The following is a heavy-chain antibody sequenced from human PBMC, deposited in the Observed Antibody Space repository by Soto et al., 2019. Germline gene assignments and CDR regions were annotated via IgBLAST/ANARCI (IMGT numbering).Heavy chain of an antibody. Sequence: EVQVVESGGGSVQPGGSLRLSCTVSGFPFSGYLMDWVRQAPGKGLDWVANINHDGSEMYYGDSVKGRFTISRDNAKNSLYLQMNSLRVEDTAVYYCARWLVDMWGQGAMVTVSS. D-gene: IGHD5-12*01. V-gene: IGHV3-7*05. CDR3: ARWLVDM. CDR1: GFPFSGYL. J-gene: IGHJ3*02. CDR2: INHDGSEM.